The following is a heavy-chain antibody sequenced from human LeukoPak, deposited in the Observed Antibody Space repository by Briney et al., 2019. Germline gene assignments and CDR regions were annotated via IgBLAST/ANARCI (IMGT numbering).Heavy chain of an antibody. J-gene: IGHJ3*02. CDR1: GGSISSYY. V-gene: IGHV4-59*08. Sequence: PSETLSLTCTVFGGSISSYYWSWIRQPPGKGLEWIGYIYYSGSTDYNPSLKSRVTISVDTSKNQFSLKLSSVTAADTAVYYCARPQSRVVFDAFDIWGQGTMVTVSS. D-gene: IGHD3-3*01. CDR3: ARPQSRVVFDAFDI. CDR2: IYYSGST.